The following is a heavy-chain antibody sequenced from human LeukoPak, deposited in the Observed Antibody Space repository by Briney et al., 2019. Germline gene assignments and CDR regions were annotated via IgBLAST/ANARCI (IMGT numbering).Heavy chain of an antibody. CDR2: IDPDGSTT. J-gene: IGHJ6*02. CDR1: GFTLSSYW. D-gene: IGHD6-13*01. CDR3: TRVQAGRAGLMDV. V-gene: IGHV3-74*01. Sequence: GGSLRLSCAASGFTLSSYWMHWVRQAPGEGLVWVSRIDPDGSTTNYADSVKGRFTTSRDNAKNTLYLQMSSLRAEDTALYYCTRVQAGRAGLMDVWGRGTTVTVSS.